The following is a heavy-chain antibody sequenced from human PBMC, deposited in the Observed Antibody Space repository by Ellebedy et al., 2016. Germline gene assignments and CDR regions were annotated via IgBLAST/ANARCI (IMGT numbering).Heavy chain of an antibody. Sequence: GGSLRLXXIASNFAFSTYYMSWVRQAPGKGLEWVANIKQDGSEKYYVDSVKGRFTISRDNANNSLYLQMNRLRAEDTAVYYCARDLGGWSGTQPDYWGQGTLVTVSS. V-gene: IGHV3-7*01. CDR3: ARDLGGWSGTQPDY. CDR2: IKQDGSEK. CDR1: NFAFSTYY. D-gene: IGHD3-10*01. J-gene: IGHJ4*02.